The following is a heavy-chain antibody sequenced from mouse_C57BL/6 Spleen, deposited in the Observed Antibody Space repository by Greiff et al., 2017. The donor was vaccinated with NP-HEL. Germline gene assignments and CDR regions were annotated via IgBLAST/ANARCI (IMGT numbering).Heavy chain of an antibody. CDR1: GYTFTSYW. CDR3: ARSSSNYFDY. J-gene: IGHJ2*01. V-gene: IGHV1-64*01. Sequence: QVQLKESGAELVKPGASVKLSCKASGYTFTSYWMHWVKQRPGQGLEWIGMIHPNSGSTNYNEKFKSKATLTVDKSSSTAYMQLSSLTSEDSAVYYCARSSSNYFDYWGQGTTLTVSS. CDR2: IHPNSGST.